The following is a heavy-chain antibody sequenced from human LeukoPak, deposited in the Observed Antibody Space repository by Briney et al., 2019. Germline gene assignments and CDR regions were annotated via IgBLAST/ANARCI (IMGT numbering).Heavy chain of an antibody. CDR3: ATWPYYYDSSGYYWGRVRDY. J-gene: IGHJ4*02. CDR2: FDPEDGET. D-gene: IGHD3-22*01. V-gene: IGHV1-24*01. CDR1: GYTLTELS. Sequence: ASVNVSCKVSGYTLTELSMHWVRQAPGKGLEWMGGFDPEDGETIYAQKFQGRVTMTEDTSTDTAYMELSSLRSEDTAVYYCATWPYYYDSSGYYWGRVRDYWGQGTLVTVSS.